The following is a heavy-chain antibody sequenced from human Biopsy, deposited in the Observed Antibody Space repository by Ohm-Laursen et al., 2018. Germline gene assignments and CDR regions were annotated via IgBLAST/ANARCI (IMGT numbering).Heavy chain of an antibody. Sequence: GTLSLTCAVYGESFNGYYWSWIRQTPGKGLEWIGEINNSGRTNYNPSLKSRVTISVDTSKNQSSLKVRSVTAADTAVYYCVRGVDYYDPYHYYALDVWGQGTTVTVSS. CDR2: INNSGRT. CDR1: GESFNGYY. D-gene: IGHD3-22*01. J-gene: IGHJ6*02. CDR3: VRGVDYYDPYHYYALDV. V-gene: IGHV4-34*01.